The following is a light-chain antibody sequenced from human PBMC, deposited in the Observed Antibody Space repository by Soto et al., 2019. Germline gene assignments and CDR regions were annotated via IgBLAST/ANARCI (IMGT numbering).Light chain of an antibody. CDR3: SSYSSSSTLGV. CDR1: SSDIGAYDY. V-gene: IGLV2-14*01. J-gene: IGLJ1*01. Sequence: QSALTQPASLSGSPGQSITISCTGTSSDIGAYDYVSWFQQHPGKAPKLMISEVNNRPSGVSNRFSGSKSGNTASLTISGLQAEDEADYYCSSYSSSSTLGVFGTGTKLTVL. CDR2: EVN.